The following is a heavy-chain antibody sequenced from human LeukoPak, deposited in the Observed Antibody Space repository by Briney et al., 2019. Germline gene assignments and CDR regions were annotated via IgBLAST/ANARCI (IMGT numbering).Heavy chain of an antibody. V-gene: IGHV1-46*01. CDR3: ARDRTDCSGGSCSFDY. CDR2: INPSGGST. J-gene: IGHJ4*02. CDR1: GYTFTSYY. Sequence: ASVKVSCKASGYTFTSYYMHWVRQAPGQGLEWMGIINPSGGSTSYAQKFQGRVTMTRDMSTSTVYMELSSLRSEDTAVYYCARDRTDCSGGSCSFDYWGQGTLVTVSS. D-gene: IGHD2-15*01.